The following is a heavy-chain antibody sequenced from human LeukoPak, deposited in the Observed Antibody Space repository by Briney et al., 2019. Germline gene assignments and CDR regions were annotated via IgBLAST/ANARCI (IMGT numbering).Heavy chain of an antibody. J-gene: IGHJ6*02. CDR3: AKDTLYSYGSLGGMDV. CDR2: ISGSGGST. D-gene: IGHD5-18*01. V-gene: IGHV3-23*01. Sequence: QTGGSLRLSCAASGFTFSSYAMSWVRQAPGKGLEWVSAISGSGGSTYYTDSVKGRFTISRDNSKNTLYLQMNSLRAEDMAVYYCAKDTLYSYGSLGGMDVWGQGTTVTVSS. CDR1: GFTFSSYA.